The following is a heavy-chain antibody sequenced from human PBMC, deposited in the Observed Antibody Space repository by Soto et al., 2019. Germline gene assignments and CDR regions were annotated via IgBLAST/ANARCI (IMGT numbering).Heavy chain of an antibody. Sequence: GGSLRLSCAASGFTFSSYWMHWVRQAPGKGLVWVSRINSDGSSTSYADSVKGRFTISRDNAKNTLYLQMSSLRAEDTAVYYCAREYSSSDYYDYWSQGTLVTVSS. CDR3: AREYSSSDYYDY. CDR1: GFTFSSYW. CDR2: INSDGSST. D-gene: IGHD6-6*01. J-gene: IGHJ4*02. V-gene: IGHV3-74*01.